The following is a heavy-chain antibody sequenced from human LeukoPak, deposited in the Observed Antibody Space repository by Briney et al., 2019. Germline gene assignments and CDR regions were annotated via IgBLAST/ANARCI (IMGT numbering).Heavy chain of an antibody. J-gene: IGHJ4*02. V-gene: IGHV3-30*01. CDR2: ILYYGSNK. Sequence: GSSLTLSCSASGFTFNIYPMHCLPHPPDKELESVAVILYYGSNKYYADSVKGRFTSSRVNSKNTLYLQINSLRAEDTAVYYCARALHRYSYGLLGDYWGQGTLVTVS. D-gene: IGHD5-18*01. CDR1: GFTFNIYP. CDR3: ARALHRYSYGLLGDY.